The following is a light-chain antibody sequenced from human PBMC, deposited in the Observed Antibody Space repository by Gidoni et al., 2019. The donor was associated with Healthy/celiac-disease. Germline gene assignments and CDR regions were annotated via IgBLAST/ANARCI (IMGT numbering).Light chain of an antibody. CDR2: ENN. V-gene: IGLV1-51*02. CDR1: SSNIGNNY. J-gene: IGLJ3*02. CDR3: GTWDSSLSSLWV. Sequence: QSVLTQPPSVSAAPGQKVTISCSGSSSNIGNNYVSWYQQHPGTAPKLLIYENNKRPSGIPDRFSGSKSGTSATLGITGLQTGDEADYYCGTWDSSLSSLWVFGGGTKLTVL.